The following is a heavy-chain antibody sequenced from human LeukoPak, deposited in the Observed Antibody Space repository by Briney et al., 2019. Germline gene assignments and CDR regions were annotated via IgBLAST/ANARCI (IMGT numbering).Heavy chain of an antibody. D-gene: IGHD6-13*01. CDR2: IIPIFGTA. J-gene: IGHJ3*02. V-gene: IGHV1-69*05. CDR1: GGTFSSYA. CDR3: ASRVAAAGNAFDI. Sequence: SVKVSCKAYGGTFSSYAISWVRQAPGQGLEWMGRIIPIFGTANYAQKFQGRVTITTDESTSTAYMELSSLRSEDTAVYYCASRVAAAGNAFDIWGQGTMVTVSS.